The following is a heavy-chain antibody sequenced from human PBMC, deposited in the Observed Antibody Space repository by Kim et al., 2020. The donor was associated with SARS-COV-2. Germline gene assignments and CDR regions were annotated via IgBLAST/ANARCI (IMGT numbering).Heavy chain of an antibody. CDR2: INSDGSRT. D-gene: IGHD2-2*01. J-gene: IGHJ6*03. CDR1: GFTFSTYW. CDR3: ARPSSTSCPCYYMDV. Sequence: GGSLRLSGAASGFTFSTYWRYWVRQAPGKGLVWVSRINSDGSRTNYADSVKGRFTISRENAKNTLYLQMNSLRSEDTAVYYCARPSSTSCPCYYMDVWGKGTTVSVYS. V-gene: IGHV3-74*01.